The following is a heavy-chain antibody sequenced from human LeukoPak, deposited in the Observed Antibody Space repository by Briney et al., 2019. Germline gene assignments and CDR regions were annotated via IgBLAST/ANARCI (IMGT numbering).Heavy chain of an antibody. V-gene: IGHV3-30*02. J-gene: IGHJ4*02. CDR3: ARDLTGKYYIAY. Sequence: GGSLRLSCAASRFTFSSFGMHWVRQAPGEGLEWVAYIGYTGTNTYYADSVKGRFTISRDNSKNTVHLQMNSLRAADTALYSCARDLTGKYYIAYWGQGTLVTVSS. CDR1: RFTFSSFG. CDR2: IGYTGTNT. D-gene: IGHD2-8*02.